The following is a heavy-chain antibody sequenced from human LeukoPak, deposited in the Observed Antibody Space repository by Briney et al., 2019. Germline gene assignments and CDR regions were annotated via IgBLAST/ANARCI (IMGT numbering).Heavy chain of an antibody. CDR3: AKTGGYSSGCHDY. V-gene: IGHV3-23*01. CDR1: GFTFSSYV. Sequence: GGSLRLSCAASGFTFSSYVMSWVRQAPGKGLEWVSAVSRNGDYTYYADSVKGRFTISRDKSKNTLYLQMNSLRAEDTAVYYCAKTGGYSSGCHDYWGQGTLVTVSS. D-gene: IGHD6-19*01. J-gene: IGHJ4*02. CDR2: VSRNGDYT.